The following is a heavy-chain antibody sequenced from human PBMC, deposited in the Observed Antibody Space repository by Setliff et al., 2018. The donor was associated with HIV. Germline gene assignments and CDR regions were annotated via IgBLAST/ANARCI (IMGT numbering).Heavy chain of an antibody. CDR1: GYSISSGYY. CDR2: IYHSGST. Sequence: PSETLSLTCTVSGYSISSGYYWGWIRQPPGKGLEWIANIYHSGSTYYNPSLKSRVTISVDTSKNQFSLKLSSVTAADTAVYYCARRSGYAEDYWGQGTLVTVSS. CDR3: ARRSGYAEDY. D-gene: IGHD5-12*01. J-gene: IGHJ4*02. V-gene: IGHV4-38-2*02.